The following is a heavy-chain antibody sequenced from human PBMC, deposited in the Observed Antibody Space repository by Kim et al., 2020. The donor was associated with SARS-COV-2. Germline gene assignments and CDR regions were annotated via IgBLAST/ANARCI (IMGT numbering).Heavy chain of an antibody. J-gene: IGHJ4*02. CDR3: AVYSNYRWFAY. CDR2: T. Sequence: TRYSPSFQGQVTISADKSISTAYLQWSSLKASDTAMYYCAVYSNYRWFAYWGQGTLVTVSS. V-gene: IGHV5-51*01. D-gene: IGHD4-4*01.